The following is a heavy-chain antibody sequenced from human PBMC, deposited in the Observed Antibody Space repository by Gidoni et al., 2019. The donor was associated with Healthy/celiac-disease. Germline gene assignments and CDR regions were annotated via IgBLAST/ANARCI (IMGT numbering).Heavy chain of an antibody. J-gene: IGHJ3*02. CDR2: IWYDGSKK. D-gene: IGHD2-15*01. V-gene: IGHV3-33*01. CDR1: GFTFSSYG. Sequence: QVQLVESGGGVVQPGRSLRLSCSASGFTFSSYGMQWVRQAPGQGLEWVAVIWYDGSKKYYADSGKGRFTISRDNSKNTLYLQMNSRRAEDTAVYYCARDPVVVVAATSDAFDIWGQGTMVTVSS. CDR3: ARDPVVVVAATSDAFDI.